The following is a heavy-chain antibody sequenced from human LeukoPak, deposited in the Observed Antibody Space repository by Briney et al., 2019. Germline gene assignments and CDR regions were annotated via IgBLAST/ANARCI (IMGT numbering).Heavy chain of an antibody. CDR2: FDPEDGET. Sequence: ASVKVSCKVSGYTLTELSMHWVRQAPGKGLEWMGGFDPEDGETIYAQKFQGRVTMTEDTSTDTAYMELSSLRSEDTAVYYCARVLIGYCSSTSCSHFDYWGQGTLVTVSS. CDR1: GYTLTELS. D-gene: IGHD2-2*01. CDR3: ARVLIGYCSSTSCSHFDY. V-gene: IGHV1-24*01. J-gene: IGHJ4*02.